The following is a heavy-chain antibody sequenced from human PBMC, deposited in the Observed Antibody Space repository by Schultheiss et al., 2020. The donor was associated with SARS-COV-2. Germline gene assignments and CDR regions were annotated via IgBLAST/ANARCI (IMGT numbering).Heavy chain of an antibody. V-gene: IGHV3-13*04. J-gene: IGHJ3*02. CDR2: IGTAGDT. D-gene: IGHD2-8*02. Sequence: GGSLRLSCAASGFTFSSYDMHWVRQATGKGLEWVSAIGTAGDTYYQGSVKGRFTISRENAKNSLYLQMNSLRAEDTALYYCAKCTGDSDAFDIWGQGTMVTVSS. CDR1: GFTFSSYD. CDR3: AKCTGDSDAFDI.